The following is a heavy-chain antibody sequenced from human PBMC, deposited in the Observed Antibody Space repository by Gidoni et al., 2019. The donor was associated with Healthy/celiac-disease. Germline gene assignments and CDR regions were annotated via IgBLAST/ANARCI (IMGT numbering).Heavy chain of an antibody. CDR1: GFTFSSYA. J-gene: IGHJ3*02. Sequence: EVQLLESGGGLVQPGGSLRLSCAASGFTFSSYAMSWVRQAPGKGLEWVSAISGSGGSTYYADSVKGRFTISRDNSKNTLYLQMNSPRAEDTAVYYCAKWSRIRWLQLQGAFDIWGQGTMVTVSS. CDR2: ISGSGGST. V-gene: IGHV3-23*01. D-gene: IGHD5-12*01. CDR3: AKWSRIRWLQLQGAFDI.